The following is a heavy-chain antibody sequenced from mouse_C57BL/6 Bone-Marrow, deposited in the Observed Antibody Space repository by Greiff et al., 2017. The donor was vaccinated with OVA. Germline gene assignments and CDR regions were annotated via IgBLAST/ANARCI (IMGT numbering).Heavy chain of an antibody. CDR3: AREGGSNFYWYFDV. J-gene: IGHJ1*03. CDR1: GISITTGNYR. CDR2: IYYSGTI. V-gene: IGHV3-5*01. D-gene: IGHD2-5*01. Sequence: VQLQQSGPGLVKPSQTVFLTCTVTGISITTGNYRWSWIRQFPGNKLEWIGYIYYSGTITYNPSLTSRTTITRDTPKNQFFLEMNSLNAEDTATYYCAREGGSNFYWYFDVWGTGTTVTVSS.